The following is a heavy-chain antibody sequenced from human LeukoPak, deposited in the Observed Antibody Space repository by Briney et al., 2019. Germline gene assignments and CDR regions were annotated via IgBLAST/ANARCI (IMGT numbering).Heavy chain of an antibody. CDR1: GGSFSGYY. Sequence: SETLSLTCAVYGGSFSGYYWSWIRQPPGKGLEWIGEINHSGSTNYNPSLKSRVTISIDTPKNQFSLKLSSVTAADTAVYYCARQFRSSNNGDYYYYGMDVWGQGTTVTVSS. D-gene: IGHD1/OR15-1a*01. CDR3: ARQFRSSNNGDYYYYGMDV. CDR2: INHSGST. J-gene: IGHJ6*02. V-gene: IGHV4-34*01.